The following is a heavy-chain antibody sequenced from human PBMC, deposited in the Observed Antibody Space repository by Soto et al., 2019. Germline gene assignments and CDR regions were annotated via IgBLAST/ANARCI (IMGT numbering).Heavy chain of an antibody. CDR1: GFTFSSYW. Sequence: GGFLRLSCAASGFTFSSYWMSWVRQAPGKGLEWVANIKQDGSEKYYVDSVKGRFTISRDNAKNSLYLQMNSLRAEDTAVYYCARPAPYCSGGSCSLFDYWGQGTLVTVSS. D-gene: IGHD2-15*01. CDR2: IKQDGSEK. J-gene: IGHJ4*02. CDR3: ARPAPYCSGGSCSLFDY. V-gene: IGHV3-7*01.